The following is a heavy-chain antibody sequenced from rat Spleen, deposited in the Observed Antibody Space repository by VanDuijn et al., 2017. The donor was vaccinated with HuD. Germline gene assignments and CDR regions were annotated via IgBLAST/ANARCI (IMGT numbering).Heavy chain of an antibody. V-gene: IGHV5-31*01. CDR1: GFTFNNYW. J-gene: IGHJ4*01. CDR2: ITNTGGST. D-gene: IGHD1-5*01. CDR3: TRGTTGVMDA. Sequence: EVQLVESGGGLVQPGRSLKLSCVASGFTFNNYWMTWIRQAPGKGLEWVASITNTGGSTYYPDSAKGRFTISRDNAKSTLYLQMNSLRSEDTATYYCTRGTTGVMDAWGQGASVTVSS.